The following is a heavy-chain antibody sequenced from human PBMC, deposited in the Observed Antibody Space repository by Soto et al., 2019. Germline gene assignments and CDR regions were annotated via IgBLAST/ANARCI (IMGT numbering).Heavy chain of an antibody. Sequence: PGGSLRLSCATSGFTFSSYSMNWVRQAPGKGLEWVSSISSSSSYIYYADSVKGRFTISRDNAKNSLYLQMNSLRAEDTAVYYCASPIAVAGSPFFYYGMDVWGQGTTVTVS. J-gene: IGHJ6*02. CDR3: ASPIAVAGSPFFYYGMDV. V-gene: IGHV3-21*01. CDR1: GFTFSSYS. D-gene: IGHD6-19*01. CDR2: ISSSSSYI.